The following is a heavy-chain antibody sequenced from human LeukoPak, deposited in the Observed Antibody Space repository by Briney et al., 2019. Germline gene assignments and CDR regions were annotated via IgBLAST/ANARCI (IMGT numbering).Heavy chain of an antibody. CDR3: ANPPITIFGVAPYGMDV. Sequence: GGSLRLSCAASGYTFSNYAMTWVRHAPGKGLEWVSAISGRGGSTYYADSVKGRFTISRDNSKNTLYLQMNSLRAEDTAVYFCANPPITIFGVAPYGMDVWGPGTTVTVSS. V-gene: IGHV3-23*01. CDR2: ISGRGGST. J-gene: IGHJ6*02. D-gene: IGHD3-3*01. CDR1: GYTFSNYA.